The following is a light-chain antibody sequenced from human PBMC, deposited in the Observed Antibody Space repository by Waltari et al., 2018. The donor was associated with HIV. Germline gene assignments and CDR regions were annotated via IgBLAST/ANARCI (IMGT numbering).Light chain of an antibody. CDR2: EVT. Sequence: QSALTQPASVSGSPGQSITISCTGTSSDVGGYKSVSWYQHLPGKAPQRRIYEVTNRPSGVSARVSGSKSGNTASLTISGLQAEDEAYYYCSSYTVTNYLVFGGGTKLTVL. J-gene: IGLJ3*02. V-gene: IGLV2-14*01. CDR3: SSYTVTNYLV. CDR1: SSDVGGYKS.